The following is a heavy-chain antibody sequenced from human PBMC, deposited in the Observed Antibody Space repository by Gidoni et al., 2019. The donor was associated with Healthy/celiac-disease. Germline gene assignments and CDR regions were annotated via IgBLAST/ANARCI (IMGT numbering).Heavy chain of an antibody. CDR3: AKDKGSGWYGDYFDY. CDR2: ISYDGSNK. Sequence: QVQLVESGGGVVQPGRSLRLSCAASGFTFSSYGMHWVRQAPGKGLEWVAVISYDGSNKYYADSVKGRFTISRDNSKNTLYLQMNSLRAEDTAVYYCAKDKGSGWYGDYFDYWGQGTLVTVSS. D-gene: IGHD6-19*01. CDR1: GFTFSSYG. V-gene: IGHV3-30*18. J-gene: IGHJ4*02.